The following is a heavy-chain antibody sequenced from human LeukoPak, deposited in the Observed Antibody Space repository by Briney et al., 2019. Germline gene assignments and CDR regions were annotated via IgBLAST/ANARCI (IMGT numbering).Heavy chain of an antibody. J-gene: IGHJ4*02. CDR1: GFTFSSYW. Sequence: VGSLRLSCAASGFTFSSYWMSWVRQAPGEGLEWVSNIKQDGSEKYYVDSVKGLFTISRDNAENSLCLQMNSLRAEDTAVYYCARLLVVTALGYWGQGTLVTVSS. D-gene: IGHD2-21*02. V-gene: IGHV3-7*01. CDR2: IKQDGSEK. CDR3: ARLLVVTALGY.